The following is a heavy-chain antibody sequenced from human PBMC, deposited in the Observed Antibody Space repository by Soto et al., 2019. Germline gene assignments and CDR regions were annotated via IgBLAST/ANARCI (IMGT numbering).Heavy chain of an antibody. CDR3: AIYDYYYDSSGYSY. CDR2: IIPIFGTA. D-gene: IGHD3-22*01. Sequence: SVKVSCKASGGTFSSYAISWVRQAPGQGLEWMGGIIPIFGTANYAQKFQGRVTITADESTSTAYMELSSLRSEDTAVYYCAIYDYYYDSSGYSYWGQGTLVTVSS. J-gene: IGHJ4*02. CDR1: GGTFSSYA. V-gene: IGHV1-69*13.